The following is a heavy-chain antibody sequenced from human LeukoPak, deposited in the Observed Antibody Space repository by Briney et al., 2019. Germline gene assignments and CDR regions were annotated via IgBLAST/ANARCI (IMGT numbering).Heavy chain of an antibody. CDR3: ARSRDGYNFDY. CDR1: GGTFSSYA. V-gene: IGHV1-69*01. CDR2: IIPIFGTA. Sequence: ASVKVSCKASGGTFSSYAISWVRQAPEQGLEWMGGIIPIFGTANYAQKFQGRVTITADESTSTAYMELSSLRSEDTAVYYCARSRDGYNFDYWGQGTLVTVSS. J-gene: IGHJ4*02. D-gene: IGHD5-24*01.